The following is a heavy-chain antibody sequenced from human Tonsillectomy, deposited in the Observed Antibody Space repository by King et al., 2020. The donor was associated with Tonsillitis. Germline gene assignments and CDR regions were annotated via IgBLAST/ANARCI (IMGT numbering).Heavy chain of an antibody. J-gene: IGHJ4*02. CDR3: ARDRGSWVLDIDY. CDR2: ISYDGTNK. CDR1: GFTFRNYA. Sequence: HVQLVESGGGVVQPGRSRRLSCAASGFTFRNYAMHWVRQAPGKGLEWVAIISYDGTNKFYADSVKGRFTISRDSSKNTLYLQMHSLRAEDTAVYYCARDRGSWVLDIDYWGQGTLVTVSS. D-gene: IGHD1-26*01. V-gene: IGHV3-30*04.